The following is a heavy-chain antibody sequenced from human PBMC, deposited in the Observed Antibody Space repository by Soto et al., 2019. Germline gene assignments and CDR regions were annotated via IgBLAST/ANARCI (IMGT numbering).Heavy chain of an antibody. V-gene: IGHV3-21*01. CDR1: GFTFSSYS. J-gene: IGHJ6*02. CDR3: ARGPYSSGWLSADDYYYYGMDV. CDR2: ISSSSYI. D-gene: IGHD6-19*01. Sequence: PGGSLRLSCAASGFTFSSYSMNWVRQAPGKGLEWVSSISSSSYIYYADSVKGRFTISRDNAKNSLYLQMNSLRAEDTAVYYCARGPYSSGWLSADDYYYYGMDVWGQGTTVTVSS.